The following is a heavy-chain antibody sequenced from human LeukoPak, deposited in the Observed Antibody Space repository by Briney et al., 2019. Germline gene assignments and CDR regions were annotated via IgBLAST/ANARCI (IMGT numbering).Heavy chain of an antibody. J-gene: IGHJ2*01. CDR1: GFTFSSYA. CDR3: ARDGTRSSGWYDPEPRNWYFDL. V-gene: IGHV3-30-3*01. D-gene: IGHD6-19*01. Sequence: GRSLRFSCAASGFTFSSYAMHWVRQAPGKGLEWVAVISYDGSNKYYADSVKGRFTISRDNSKNTLYLQMNSLRAEDTAVYYCARDGTRSSGWYDPEPRNWYFDLWGRGTLVTVSS. CDR2: ISYDGSNK.